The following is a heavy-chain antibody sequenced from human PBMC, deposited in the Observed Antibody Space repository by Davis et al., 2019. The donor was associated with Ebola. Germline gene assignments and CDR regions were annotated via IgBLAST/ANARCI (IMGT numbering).Heavy chain of an antibody. J-gene: IGHJ4*03. D-gene: IGHD6-19*01. V-gene: IGHV3-74*01. CDR1: EFTFTDSW. Sequence: HTGGSLRLSCAASEFTFTDSWMHWVRQVPGKGLVWVARINSDGSTTHYADSVKGRFTISRDNVRNSLSLQMDSLKVGDTATYYCAQMHVGWRYFESWGQGTLVTVSS. CDR3: AQMHVGWRYFES. CDR2: INSDGSTT.